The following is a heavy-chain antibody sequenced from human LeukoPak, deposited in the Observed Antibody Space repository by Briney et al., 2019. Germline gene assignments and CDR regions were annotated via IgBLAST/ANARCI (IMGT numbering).Heavy chain of an antibody. CDR1: SGSITTYY. V-gene: IGHV4-59*01. CDR2: VYYSGST. D-gene: IGHD5-24*01. CDR3: AGSDGYNSFDF. Sequence: SETLSLTCSISSGSITTYYWSWIRQPPGKGLEWIGYVYYSGSTTYNPSLQSRVTMSADTSKNQFSLKLSSVPAADTAVYYCAGSDGYNSFDFWGQGTLVTVSS. J-gene: IGHJ4*02.